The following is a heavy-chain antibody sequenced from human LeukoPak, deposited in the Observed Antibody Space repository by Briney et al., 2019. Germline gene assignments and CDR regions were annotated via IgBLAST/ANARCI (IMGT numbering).Heavy chain of an antibody. D-gene: IGHD1-1*01. J-gene: IGHJ4*02. V-gene: IGHV3-30*02. CDR1: GFTFSSYG. CDR3: AKDILRSGTEGLDY. CDR2: IRYDGSNK. Sequence: GGSLRLSCAASGFTFSSYGMHWVRQAPGKGLEWVAFIRYDGSNKYYADSVKGRFTISRDNSKNTLYLQMNSLRAEDTAVYYCAKDILRSGTEGLDYWGQGALVTVSS.